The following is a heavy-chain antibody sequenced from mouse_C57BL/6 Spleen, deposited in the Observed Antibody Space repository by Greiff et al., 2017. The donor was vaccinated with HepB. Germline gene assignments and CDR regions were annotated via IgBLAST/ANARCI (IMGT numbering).Heavy chain of an antibody. J-gene: IGHJ2*01. D-gene: IGHD2-5*01. CDR1: GYTFTDYY. V-gene: IGHV1-76*01. Sequence: VQLQQSGAELVRPGASVKLSCKASGYTFTDYYINWVKQRPGQGLEWIARIYPGSGNTYYNEKFKGKATLTAEKSSSTAYMQLSSLTSEDSAVYFCASSYYSNQPTPFDYWGQGTTLTVSS. CDR3: ASSYYSNQPTPFDY. CDR2: IYPGSGNT.